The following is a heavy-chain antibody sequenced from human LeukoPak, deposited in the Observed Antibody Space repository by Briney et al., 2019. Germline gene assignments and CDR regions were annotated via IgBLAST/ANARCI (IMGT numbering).Heavy chain of an antibody. J-gene: IGHJ6*02. D-gene: IGHD5-24*01. CDR2: ISYGGSNE. CDR3: AKDRLDGYNFRGMDV. CDR1: GFAFSDYD. Sequence: PGGSLRLSCAASGFAFSDYDMHWVRQAPGKGLEGVGVISYGGSNEYYADSVRGRSTISRDNSKNTVYMQMRSLRGEDTAVYYCAKDRLDGYNFRGMDVWGQGTTVSVSS. V-gene: IGHV3-30*18.